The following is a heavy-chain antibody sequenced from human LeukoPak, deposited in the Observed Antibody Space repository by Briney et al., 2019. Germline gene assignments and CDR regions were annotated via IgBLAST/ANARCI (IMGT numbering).Heavy chain of an antibody. CDR3: ANEGRGYGVS. Sequence: GGSLRLSCAASGFSFDKSIMHWVRQAPGKGLEWVSLISGDGTSTSYAASVKGRFIISRDNSKMSLYLQMNSLRTEDSALYYCANEGRGYGVSWGQG. CDR2: ISGDGTST. V-gene: IGHV3-43*02. J-gene: IGHJ5*02. D-gene: IGHD5-12*01. CDR1: GFSFDKSI.